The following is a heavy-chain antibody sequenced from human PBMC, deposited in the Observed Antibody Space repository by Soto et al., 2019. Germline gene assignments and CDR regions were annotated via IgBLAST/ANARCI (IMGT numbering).Heavy chain of an antibody. D-gene: IGHD6-13*01. CDR3: ARDKFRCSLYVVFEP. Sequence: QVQLVQSGAELKKPGASVKVSCKASGYTFTSYGISWVRQAPGQGLEWMGWISAYNGNTNYAQKLQGRVTMTTDTSTSTAYMELRSLRSDDTAVYYCARDKFRCSLYVVFEPWGQGTLVTVSS. J-gene: IGHJ5*02. CDR1: GYTFTSYG. CDR2: ISAYNGNT. V-gene: IGHV1-18*01.